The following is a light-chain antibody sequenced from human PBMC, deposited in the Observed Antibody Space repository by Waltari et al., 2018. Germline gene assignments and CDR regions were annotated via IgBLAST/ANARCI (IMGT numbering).Light chain of an antibody. CDR2: KAH. J-gene: IGLJ3*02. CDR1: SGSLSTTSY. V-gene: IGLV8-61*01. CDR3: ALYMGSGIWV. Sequence: QTVVTQEPSLSVSPGGTVTLTCALSSGSLSTTSYATWYQQTPGQAPRTLVYKAHARSSGVPDRFSGSILGNTAALTITGAQADDASDYYCALYMGSGIWVFGGGTRLTVL.